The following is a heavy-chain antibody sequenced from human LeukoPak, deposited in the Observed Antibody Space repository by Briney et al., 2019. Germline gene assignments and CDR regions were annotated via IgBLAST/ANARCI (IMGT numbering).Heavy chain of an antibody. J-gene: IGHJ4*02. V-gene: IGHV4-61*02. CDR1: GGSISSGSYY. CDR3: ARGRDGYNFLNRGEYYYFDY. D-gene: IGHD5-24*01. Sequence: SETLSLTCTVSGGSISSGSYYWSWIRQPAGKGLEWIGRFYTSGSTNYNPSLKSRVTISVDTSKNQFSLKLNSVTAADAAVYYCARGRDGYNFLNRGEYYYFDYWGQGTLVTVSS. CDR2: FYTSGST.